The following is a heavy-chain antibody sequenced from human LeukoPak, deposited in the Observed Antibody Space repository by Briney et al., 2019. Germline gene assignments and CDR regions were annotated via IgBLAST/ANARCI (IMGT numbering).Heavy chain of an antibody. D-gene: IGHD5-18*01. J-gene: IGHJ6*03. CDR1: VYSFTIYG. Sequence: GASGTVSCTSSVYSFTIYGITWVRQAPGQGLEWLGRIIPIFGTANYPQKVQGRVTITADTLSSTAYLEMTNLTSDDTAVYFCAKQGAARQDYYMDVWGNGTTVSVS. CDR3: AKQGAARQDYYMDV. V-gene: IGHV1-69*06. CDR2: IIPIFGTA.